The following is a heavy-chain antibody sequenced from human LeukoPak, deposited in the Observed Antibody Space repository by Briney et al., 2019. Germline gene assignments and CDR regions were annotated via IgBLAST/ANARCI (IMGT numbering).Heavy chain of an antibody. CDR1: GFTFSSYW. CDR2: ITVSGLTT. CDR3: AKGLRTLDQ. J-gene: IGHJ4*02. Sequence: PGGSLRLSCAASGFTFSSYWMHWVRQAPGKGLEWVSSITVSGLTTYYADSVKGRFTISRDNSKSTLFLQMNSLRAEDTAVYYCAKGLRTLDQWGQGTLVTVSS. V-gene: IGHV3-23*01.